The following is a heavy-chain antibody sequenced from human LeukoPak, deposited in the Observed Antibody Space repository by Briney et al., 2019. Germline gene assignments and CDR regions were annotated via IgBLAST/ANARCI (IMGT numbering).Heavy chain of an antibody. CDR2: IYYSGSS. D-gene: IGHD6-19*01. CDR3: ARILGSGWYVGDYFDY. CDR1: GGSISSGAFY. J-gene: IGHJ4*02. V-gene: IGHV4-31*03. Sequence: SQTLSLTCTVSGGSISSGAFYWNWIRQHPGKGLEWVGYIYYSGSSSYNPSLKSRVTISVDTSKNQFSLKLSSVTAADTAVYYCARILGSGWYVGDYFDYWGQGTLVTVSS.